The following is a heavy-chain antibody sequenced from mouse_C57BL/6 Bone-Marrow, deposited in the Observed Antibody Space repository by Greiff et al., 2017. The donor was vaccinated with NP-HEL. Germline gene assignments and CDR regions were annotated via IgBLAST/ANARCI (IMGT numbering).Heavy chain of an antibody. V-gene: IGHV14-4*01. D-gene: IGHD2-5*01. CDR1: GFNIKDDY. CDR3: ASKNY. CDR2: IDPENGDT. Sequence: VQLQQSGAELVRPGASVKLSCTASGFNIKDDYMHWVKQRPEQGLEWIGWIDPENGDTEYASKFQGKATITADTSSSTAYMELRSLTSEDSAVYYCASKNYWGQGTTLTVSS. J-gene: IGHJ2*01.